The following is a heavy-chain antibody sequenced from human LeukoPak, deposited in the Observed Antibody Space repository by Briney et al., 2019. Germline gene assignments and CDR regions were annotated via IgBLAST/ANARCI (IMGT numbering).Heavy chain of an antibody. D-gene: IGHD4-17*01. Sequence: ASVKVSCKASGYTFTSYGISWVRQAPGQGLEWMGWISAYNGNTNYAQKLQGRVTMTTDTSTSTAYMELSSLRSEDTAVYYCARATVPYINNWFDPWGQGTLVTVSS. V-gene: IGHV1-18*01. CDR2: ISAYNGNT. CDR1: GYTFTSYG. CDR3: ARATVPYINNWFDP. J-gene: IGHJ5*02.